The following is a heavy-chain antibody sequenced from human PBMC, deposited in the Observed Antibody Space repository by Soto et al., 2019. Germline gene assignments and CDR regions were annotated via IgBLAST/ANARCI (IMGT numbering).Heavy chain of an antibody. J-gene: IGHJ4*02. V-gene: IGHV1-18*01. Sequence: ASVKVSCKASGGTFSSYAISWVRQAPGQGLEWMGWISAYNGNTNYAQKLQGRVTMTTDTSTSTAYMELRSLRSDDTAVYYCARDRDDILTGYLYWGQGTLVTVSS. CDR1: GGTFSSYA. CDR2: ISAYNGNT. D-gene: IGHD3-9*01. CDR3: ARDRDDILTGYLY.